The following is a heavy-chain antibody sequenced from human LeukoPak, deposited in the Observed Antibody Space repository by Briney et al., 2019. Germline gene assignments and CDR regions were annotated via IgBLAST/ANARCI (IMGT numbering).Heavy chain of an antibody. V-gene: IGHV4-34*01. Sequence: SETLSLTCAIYGGSFSGYYWRWIRQPPGKGLEWIGEINHSGSTNYNPSLKSRVTISVDTSKNQFSLKLSSVTAADTAVYYCARAPYYYDSSGLRRAFDIWGQGTMVTVSS. CDR2: INHSGST. CDR3: ARAPYYYDSSGLRRAFDI. J-gene: IGHJ3*02. D-gene: IGHD3-22*01. CDR1: GGSFSGYY.